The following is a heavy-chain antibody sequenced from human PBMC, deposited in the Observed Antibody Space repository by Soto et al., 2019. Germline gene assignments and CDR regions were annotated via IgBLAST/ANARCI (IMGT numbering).Heavy chain of an antibody. Sequence: GASVKVSCKASGGTFSSYAISWVRQAPGQGLEWMGGIIPIFGTANYAQKFQGRVTITADESTSTAYMELSSLRSEDTAVYYCASNLPSNWYFDLWGRGTLVTSPQ. J-gene: IGHJ2*01. CDR3: ASNLPSNWYFDL. D-gene: IGHD2-2*01. V-gene: IGHV1-69*13. CDR1: GGTFSSYA. CDR2: IIPIFGTA.